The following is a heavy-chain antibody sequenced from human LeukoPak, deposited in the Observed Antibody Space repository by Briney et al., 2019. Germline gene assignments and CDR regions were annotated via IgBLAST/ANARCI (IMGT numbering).Heavy chain of an antibody. CDR3: AKDLVAGSYLEYFQH. J-gene: IGHJ1*01. D-gene: IGHD3-10*01. V-gene: IGHV3-23*01. CDR2: ISGSGGST. CDR1: GFTFSSYA. Sequence: GGSLRLSCAASGFTFSSYAMSWDRQAPGKGLEWVSAISGSGGSTYYADSVKGRFTISRDNSKNTLYLQMNSLRAEDTAVYYCAKDLVAGSYLEYFQHWGQGTLVTVSS.